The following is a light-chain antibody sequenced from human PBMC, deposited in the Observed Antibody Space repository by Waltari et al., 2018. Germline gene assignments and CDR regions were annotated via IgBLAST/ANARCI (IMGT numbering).Light chain of an antibody. Sequence: QSALTQPASVSGSPGQSITISCTGTSSDVGGYHYVSWYQQHPGKVPKLMIFDVSNRPSGVSNRFSGSKSGNTASLTISGLQAEDEADYYCASYTSHSHVVFGGGTKLTVL. CDR3: ASYTSHSHVV. CDR2: DVS. CDR1: SSDVGGYHY. J-gene: IGLJ2*01. V-gene: IGLV2-14*01.